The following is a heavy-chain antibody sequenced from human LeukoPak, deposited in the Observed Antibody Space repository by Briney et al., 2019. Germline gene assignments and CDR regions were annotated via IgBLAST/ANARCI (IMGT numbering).Heavy chain of an antibody. CDR1: GFTISSYE. J-gene: IGHJ3*02. CDR2: ISSSGSTI. CDR3: ARVEQWLVHGAFDI. D-gene: IGHD6-19*01. V-gene: IGHV3-48*03. Sequence: GGSLRLSCAASGFTISSYEMNWVRQAPGKGLEWVSYISSSGSTIYYADSVKGRFTISRDNAKNSLYLQMNSLRAEDTAVYYCARVEQWLVHGAFDIWGQGTMVTVSS.